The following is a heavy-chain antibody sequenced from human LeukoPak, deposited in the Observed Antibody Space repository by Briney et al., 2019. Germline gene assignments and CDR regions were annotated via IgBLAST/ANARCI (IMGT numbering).Heavy chain of an antibody. CDR3: ARYVWGSYRSSDYYFDY. J-gene: IGHJ4*02. Sequence: SGPTLVKPTQTLTLTCTFSGFSLSTSGVGVGWIRQPPGKALEWLALIYWDDDKRYSPSLKSRLTITKDTSKNQVVLTVTNMDPVDTATYYCARYVWGSYRSSDYYFDYWGQGTLVTVSS. D-gene: IGHD3-16*02. CDR1: GFSLSTSGVG. CDR2: IYWDDDK. V-gene: IGHV2-5*02.